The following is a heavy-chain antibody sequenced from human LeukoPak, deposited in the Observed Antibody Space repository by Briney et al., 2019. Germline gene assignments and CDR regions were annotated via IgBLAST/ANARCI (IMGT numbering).Heavy chain of an antibody. V-gene: IGHV3-15*01. Sequence: GGSLRLSCAASGFTFSNAWMSWVRQAPGKGLEWGGRIKSKTDGGTTDYAAPVKGRFTISRDDSKNTLYLQMNSLKTEDTAVYYCTWGSGSYFYWGQGTLVTVSS. CDR3: TWGSGSYFY. J-gene: IGHJ4*02. CDR2: IKSKTDGGTT. D-gene: IGHD3-10*01. CDR1: GFTFSNAW.